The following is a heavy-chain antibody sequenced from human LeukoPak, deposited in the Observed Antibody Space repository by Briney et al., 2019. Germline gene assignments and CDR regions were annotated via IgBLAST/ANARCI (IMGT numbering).Heavy chain of an antibody. D-gene: IGHD3-3*01. CDR1: GFTFSGYG. CDR3: ARGGYYDSPSRGWFDP. V-gene: IGHV3-33*01. Sequence: PGGSLRLSCAASGFTFSGYGMHWVRQAPGKGLEWVAVIWYDGSNKYYADSVKGRFTISRDNSKNTLYLQMNSLRAEDTAVYYCARGGYYDSPSRGWFDPWGQGTLVTVSS. CDR2: IWYDGSNK. J-gene: IGHJ5*02.